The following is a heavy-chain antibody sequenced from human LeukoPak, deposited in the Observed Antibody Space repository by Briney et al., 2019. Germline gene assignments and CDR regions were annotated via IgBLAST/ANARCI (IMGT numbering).Heavy chain of an antibody. Sequence: ASVKVSCKAFGYTFTSYGISWVRQAPGQGLEWMGWISAYNGNTNYAQKLQGRVTMTTDTSTSTAYMELRSLRSDDTAVYYCARAITMIVVATPGYWGQGTLVTVSS. CDR2: ISAYNGNT. V-gene: IGHV1-18*01. CDR3: ARAITMIVVATPGY. J-gene: IGHJ4*02. CDR1: GYTFTSYG. D-gene: IGHD3-22*01.